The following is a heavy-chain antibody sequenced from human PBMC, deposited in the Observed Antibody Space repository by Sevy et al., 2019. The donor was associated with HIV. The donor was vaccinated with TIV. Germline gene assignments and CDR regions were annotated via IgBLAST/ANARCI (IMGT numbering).Heavy chain of an antibody. CDR2: ISYDGSNE. V-gene: IGHV3-30-3*01. Sequence: GGSLRLSCAASGFTFNSYAIYWVRQAPGKGLDWVALISYDGSNEYYARSVKGRFTMSWDDSKNTLYLQINSLRIEDTGVYYCARAFAPIKIRPATQGMDVCGQGTTVTVSS. J-gene: IGHJ6*02. CDR3: ARAFAPIKIRPATQGMDV. D-gene: IGHD3-3*02. CDR1: GFTFNSYA.